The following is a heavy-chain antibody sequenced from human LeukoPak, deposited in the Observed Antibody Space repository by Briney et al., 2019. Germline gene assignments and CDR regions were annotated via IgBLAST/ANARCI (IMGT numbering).Heavy chain of an antibody. D-gene: IGHD3-10*01. CDR1: GYTFTSYY. CDR3: ARTPWFGELLFYYFDY. V-gene: IGHV1-46*01. J-gene: IGHJ4*02. Sequence: GASVKVSCKASGYTFTSYYMHWVRQAPGQGLEWMGIINPSGGSTSYAQKFQGRVTMTRDTSKSTVYMELSSLRSEDTAVYYCARTPWFGELLFYYFDYWGQGTLVTVSS. CDR2: INPSGGST.